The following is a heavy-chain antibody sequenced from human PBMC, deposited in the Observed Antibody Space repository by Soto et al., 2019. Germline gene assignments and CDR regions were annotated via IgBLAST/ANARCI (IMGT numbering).Heavy chain of an antibody. CDR2: IYYSGST. CDR1: GGSISSGDYY. V-gene: IGHV4-30-4*01. J-gene: IGHJ4*02. Sequence: SETLSLTCTVSGGSISSGDYYCSWIRQPPGKGLEWIGYIYYSGSTYYNPSLKSRVTISVDTSKNQFSLKLSSVTAADTAVYYCASNSYGYTFYDYRGQGTPVTVSS. CDR3: ASNSYGYTFYDY. D-gene: IGHD5-18*01.